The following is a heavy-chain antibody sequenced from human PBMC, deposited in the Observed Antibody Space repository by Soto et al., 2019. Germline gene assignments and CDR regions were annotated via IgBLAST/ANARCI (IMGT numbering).Heavy chain of an antibody. V-gene: IGHV3-30*18. CDR1: GFTFSSYG. Sequence: PGGSLRLSCAASGFTFSSYGMHWVRQAPGKGLEWVAVISYAGSNKYYADSVKGRFTISRDNSKNTLYLQMHSLRAEDTAVYYCAKDLLGPRYSSVWYYLGYWGQGTLGTAPQ. J-gene: IGHJ4*02. D-gene: IGHD6-19*01. CDR3: AKDLLGPRYSSVWYYLGY. CDR2: ISYAGSNK.